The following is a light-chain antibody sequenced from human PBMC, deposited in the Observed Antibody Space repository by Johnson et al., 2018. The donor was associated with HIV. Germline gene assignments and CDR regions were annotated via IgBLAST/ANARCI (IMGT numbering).Light chain of an antibody. CDR3: GTWDSSLSAYV. J-gene: IGLJ1*01. CDR1: TSNIGKSY. Sequence: AVLTQPPSVSAAPGQKVTISCSGSTSNIGKSYVSWYQQLPGTAPKLLIYDNNRRPSGIPDRFSGSKSGTSATLGITGLPTGDEADYYCGTWDSSLSAYVFGTGTKVTVL. V-gene: IGLV1-51*01. CDR2: DNN.